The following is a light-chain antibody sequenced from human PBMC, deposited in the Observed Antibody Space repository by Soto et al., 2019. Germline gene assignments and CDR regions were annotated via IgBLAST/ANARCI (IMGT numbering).Light chain of an antibody. V-gene: IGKV3-20*01. CDR2: DIS. Sequence: EVVLTQSPGTLSMSQGERVTLSCRASQSLSSNYLAWYQQKSGQAPRLLIYDISSRATGIPDRFSGSGSGTDFTLTISRLEPEDFAVYYCQHYGSSVWTFGQGTKVEI. CDR3: QHYGSSVWT. J-gene: IGKJ1*01. CDR1: QSLSSNY.